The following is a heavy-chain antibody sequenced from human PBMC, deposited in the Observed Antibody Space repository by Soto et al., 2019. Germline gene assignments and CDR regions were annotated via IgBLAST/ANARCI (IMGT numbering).Heavy chain of an antibody. V-gene: IGHV4-34*01. CDR3: STRAYDTNGYYRFDP. J-gene: IGHJ5*01. D-gene: IGHD3-22*01. Sequence: SETLSLTCAVYGGSFSGHSWTWIRQSPGKGLEWIGDINHSGRVNYSPSLKGRVTISLDTSKNQFSPTLSAVTAADTAMYYCSTRAYDTNGYYRFDPWGQGTLVTVSS. CDR1: GGSFSGHS. CDR2: INHSGRV.